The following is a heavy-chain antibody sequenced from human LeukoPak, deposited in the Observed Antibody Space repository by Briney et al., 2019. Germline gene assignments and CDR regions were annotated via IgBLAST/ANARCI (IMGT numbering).Heavy chain of an antibody. CDR2: INPNSGGT. D-gene: IGHD2-21*02. CDR1: GYTFTGYY. V-gene: IGHV1-2*02. Sequence: GASVKVSCKASGYTFTGYYMHWVRQAPGQGLEWMGWINPNSGGTNYAQKFQGRVTMTRDTSISTAYMELSSLTSDDTAVYYCTRGDCGGDCLIIDYWGQGTLVTVSS. J-gene: IGHJ4*02. CDR3: TRGDCGGDCLIIDY.